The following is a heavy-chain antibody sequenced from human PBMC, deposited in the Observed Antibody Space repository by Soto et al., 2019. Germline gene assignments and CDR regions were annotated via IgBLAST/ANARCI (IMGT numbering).Heavy chain of an antibody. J-gene: IGHJ5*02. CDR2: IYYSGST. CDR1: GGSISSYY. CDR3: ARDYYDSSGYYFLGNGWFDP. Sequence: SETLSLTCTVSGGSISSYYWSWIRQPPGKGLEWIGYIYYSGSTNYNPSLKSRVTTSVDTSKNQFSLKLSSVTAADTAVYYCARDYYDSSGYYFLGNGWFDPWGQGTLVTVS. V-gene: IGHV4-59*01. D-gene: IGHD3-22*01.